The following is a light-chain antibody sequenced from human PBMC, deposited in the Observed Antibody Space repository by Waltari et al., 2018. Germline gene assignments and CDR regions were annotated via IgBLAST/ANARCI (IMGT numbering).Light chain of an antibody. CDR3: QTGGNGTWV. CDR2: VNSDGSH. J-gene: IGLJ3*02. Sequence: QLVLTQSPSASASLGASVKLTCTLSSGHSSNVIAWLQQQPEKGPRYLMKVNSDGSHSKGDKINDRFSGSSSGTEHYLSISSLQSGDEADYYCQTGGNGTWVFGGGTKLTVL. V-gene: IGLV4-69*01. CDR1: SGHSSNV.